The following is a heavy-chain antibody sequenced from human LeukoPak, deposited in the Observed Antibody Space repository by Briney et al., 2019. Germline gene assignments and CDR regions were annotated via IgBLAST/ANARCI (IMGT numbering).Heavy chain of an antibody. CDR2: IYHSGST. D-gene: IGHD3-10*01. J-gene: IGHJ4*02. CDR1: GGSINSGGYS. CDR3: ARQDYYGSGTYPIDDY. V-gene: IGHV4-30-2*01. Sequence: SETLSLTCAVSGGSINSGGYSWSWIRQPPGKGLEWIGYIYHSGSTYYNPSLKSRVTISVDTSKNQFSLKVSSVTAADTAVYYCARQDYYGSGTYPIDDYWGQGTLVTVSS.